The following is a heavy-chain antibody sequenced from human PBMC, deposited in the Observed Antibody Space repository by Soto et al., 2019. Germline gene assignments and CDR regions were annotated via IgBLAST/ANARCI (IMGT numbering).Heavy chain of an antibody. CDR2: ISGSGVRT. D-gene: IGHD6-13*01. CDR3: ANWVEGSMVYFDY. J-gene: IGHJ4*02. V-gene: IGHV3-23*01. CDR1: GFTFSSYA. Sequence: EVQLLESGGGLVQPGGSLRLSCAASGFTFSSYAMSWVRQAPGKGLEWVSAISGSGVRTYYADSVKGRFTISRDNSKSTLYLQMNSLRAEDTAVYYCANWVEGSMVYFDYWGQGTLVTVSS.